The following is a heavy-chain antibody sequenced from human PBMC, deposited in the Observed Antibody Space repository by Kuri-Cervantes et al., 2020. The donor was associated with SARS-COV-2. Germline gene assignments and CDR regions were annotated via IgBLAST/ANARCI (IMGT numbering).Heavy chain of an antibody. D-gene: IGHD6-13*01. CDR3: ARESSSRHGLIDY. CDR2: MNPNSGNT. J-gene: IGHJ4*02. Sequence: ASVKVSCKASGYTFTSYDINWVRQAAGQGLEWMGWMNPNSGNTGYVQKFQGRVTITRNTSIGTAYMELSSLRTEDTALYYCARESSSRHGLIDYWGQGTLVTVSS. CDR1: GYTFTSYD. V-gene: IGHV1-8*03.